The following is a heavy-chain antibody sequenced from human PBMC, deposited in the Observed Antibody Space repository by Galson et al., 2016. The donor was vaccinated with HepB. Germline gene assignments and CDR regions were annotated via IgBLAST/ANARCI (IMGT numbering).Heavy chain of an antibody. CDR3: ARHGRDCSSASCSQLDP. J-gene: IGHJ5*02. CDR1: GGSISSSSYY. CDR2: MYYSGST. V-gene: IGHV4-39*01. D-gene: IGHD2-2*01. Sequence: TLSLTCTVSGGSISSSSYYWGWVRQPPGKGLEWIGSMYYSGSTYYNSSLKSRVTISVDTSKNQFSLKVTSATAADTAVYYCARHGRDCSSASCSQLDPWGQGTLVTVSS.